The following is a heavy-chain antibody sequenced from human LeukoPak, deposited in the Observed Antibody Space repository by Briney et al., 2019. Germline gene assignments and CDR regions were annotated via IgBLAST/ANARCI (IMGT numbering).Heavy chain of an antibody. CDR2: IKQDEIDK. J-gene: IGHJ1*01. Sequence: GGSLRLSCTASGFTFSNYWMTWIRQAPGKGLEWVANIKQDEIDKYYVDSVEGRFTVSRDNTKNSLFLQMHSLRVEDTAVYYCARCSSGYYCDHFQTWGQGSLVTVSS. V-gene: IGHV3-7*01. CDR3: ARCSSGYYCDHFQT. CDR1: GFTFSNYW. D-gene: IGHD3-22*01.